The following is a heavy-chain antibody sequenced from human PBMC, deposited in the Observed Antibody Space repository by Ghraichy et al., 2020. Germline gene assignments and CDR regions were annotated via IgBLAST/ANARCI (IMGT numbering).Heavy chain of an antibody. V-gene: IGHV4-59*01. D-gene: IGHD3-10*01. CDR2: IYYSGST. Sequence: SETLSLTCTVSGGSISSYYWSWIRQPPGKGLEWIGYIYYSGSTNYNPSLKSRVTISVDTSKNQFSLKLSSVTAADTAVYYCAKTGGVYYYGSGPNWFDPWGQGTLVTVSS. CDR1: GGSISSYY. J-gene: IGHJ5*02. CDR3: AKTGGVYYYGSGPNWFDP.